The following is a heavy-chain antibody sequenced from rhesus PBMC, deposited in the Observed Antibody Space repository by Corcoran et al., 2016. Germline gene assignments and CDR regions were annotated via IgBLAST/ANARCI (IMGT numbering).Heavy chain of an antibody. D-gene: IGHD2-15*01. V-gene: IGHV4-122*02. Sequence: QVQLQESGPGLVKPSETLSLTCAVAGGSIRSGYYPCNWTRQSPGKGLEWIGYITYSGSTDYNPSLKSRVTISRDTSKDQFSLKLTSVTAADTAVYYCARQNWNAFDFWGQGLTVTVSS. CDR2: ITYSGST. J-gene: IGHJ3*01. CDR1: GGSIRSGYYP. CDR3: ARQNWNAFDF.